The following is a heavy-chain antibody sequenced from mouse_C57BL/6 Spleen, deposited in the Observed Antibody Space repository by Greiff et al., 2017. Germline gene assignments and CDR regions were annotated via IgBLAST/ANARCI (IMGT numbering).Heavy chain of an antibody. V-gene: IGHV1-80*01. CDR1: GYAFSSYW. CDR2: IYPGDGDT. D-gene: IGHD3-3*01. CDR3: ASGLGDYYAMDY. J-gene: IGHJ4*01. Sequence: LVESGAELVKPGASVKISCKASGYAFSSYWMNWVKQRPGKGLEWIGQIYPGDGDTNYNGKFKGKATLTADKSSSTAYMQLSSLTSEDSAVYFCASGLGDYYAMDYWGQGTSVTVSS.